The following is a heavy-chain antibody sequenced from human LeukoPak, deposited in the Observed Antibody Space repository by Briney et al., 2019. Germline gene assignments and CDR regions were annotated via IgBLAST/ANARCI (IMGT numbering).Heavy chain of an antibody. J-gene: IGHJ4*02. Sequence: GGSLRLSCAASGFIFSNSWMTWVRQSPGKGLEWVANIMQDGSEKYYVDSVKGRFTISRDNAKNSLYLQMNSLRAEDTAVYYCARGGWEPYFDYWGQGTLVTVSS. CDR3: ARGGWEPYFDY. D-gene: IGHD1-26*01. CDR1: GFIFSNSW. V-gene: IGHV3-7*03. CDR2: IMQDGSEK.